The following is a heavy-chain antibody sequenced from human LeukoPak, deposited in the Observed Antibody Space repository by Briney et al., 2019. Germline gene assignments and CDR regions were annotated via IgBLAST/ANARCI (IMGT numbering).Heavy chain of an antibody. J-gene: IGHJ4*02. Sequence: GASVKVSCKASGYTFTSYGISWVRQAPGQGLEWMGWISAYNGNTNYAQKLQGRVTMTTDTSTSTAYMELRSLRSDDTAVYYCARDRAVLWKQLASPPFDYWGQGTLVTVSS. CDR3: ARDRAVLWKQLASPPFDY. CDR2: ISAYNGNT. V-gene: IGHV1-18*01. D-gene: IGHD6-13*01. CDR1: GYTFTSYG.